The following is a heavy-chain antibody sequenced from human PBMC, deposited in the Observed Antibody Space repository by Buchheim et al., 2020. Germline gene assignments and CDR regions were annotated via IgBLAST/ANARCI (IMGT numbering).Heavy chain of an antibody. CDR3: AKRNRGSNYSPSFDY. Sequence: EVQLLESGGGLVQPGGSLRLSCEASGFTFNNFDMSWVRQAPGKGLEWVAGMSSSGGDIAYADSVKGRFTISRDNSKKTVYLQMNSLRAEDSAVYYCAKRNRGSNYSPSFDYWGQGTL. J-gene: IGHJ4*02. CDR2: MSSSGGDI. V-gene: IGHV3-23*01. D-gene: IGHD1-26*01. CDR1: GFTFNNFD.